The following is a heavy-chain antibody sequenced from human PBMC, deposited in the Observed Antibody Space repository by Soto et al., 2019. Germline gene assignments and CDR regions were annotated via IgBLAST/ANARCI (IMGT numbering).Heavy chain of an antibody. Sequence: QIQLVQSGAEVKKPGASVKVSCKASGFTFSDYGFSWVRQAPGRGLEWMGWISAFNGETNYTQKSEGRVAMTTDAATTTAYMELRSLTVDDTAAYYCVRDQQWLLPVPLNFDSWGQGTVVTVSS. J-gene: IGHJ4*02. CDR2: ISAFNGET. CDR1: GFTFSDYG. CDR3: VRDQQWLLPVPLNFDS. D-gene: IGHD6-19*01. V-gene: IGHV1-18*01.